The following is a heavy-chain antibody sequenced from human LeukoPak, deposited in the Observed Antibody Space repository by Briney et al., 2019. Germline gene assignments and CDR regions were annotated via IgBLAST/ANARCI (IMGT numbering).Heavy chain of an antibody. Sequence: PSETLSLTCAVYGGSFSGYYWSWIRQPPGKGLEWIGEISHSGRTIYNSSLKNRVTISVDTPKNQFSLRLSSVTAADTAVYYCARTSGDSYGYERLEYWGQGTLVTVSS. J-gene: IGHJ4*02. CDR3: ARTSGDSYGYERLEY. CDR1: GGSFSGYY. D-gene: IGHD5-18*01. CDR2: ISHSGRT. V-gene: IGHV4-34*01.